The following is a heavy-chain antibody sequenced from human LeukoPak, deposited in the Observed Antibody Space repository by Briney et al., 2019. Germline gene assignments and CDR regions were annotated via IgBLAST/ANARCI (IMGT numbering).Heavy chain of an antibody. CDR2: IYTSGST. Sequence: SQTLSPTCTVSGGPISSGSYYWSWIRQPAGKGLEWIGRIYTSGSTNYNPSLKSRVTISVDTSKNQFSLKLSSVTAADTAVYYCARDLGRTGAFDIWGQGTMVTVSS. D-gene: IGHD1-14*01. J-gene: IGHJ3*02. CDR1: GGPISSGSYY. CDR3: ARDLGRTGAFDI. V-gene: IGHV4-61*02.